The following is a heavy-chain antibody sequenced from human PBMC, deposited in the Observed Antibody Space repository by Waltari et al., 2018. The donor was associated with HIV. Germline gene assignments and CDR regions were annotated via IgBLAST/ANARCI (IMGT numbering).Heavy chain of an antibody. J-gene: IGHJ4*02. D-gene: IGHD2-8*02. CDR2: ISFDGKKE. V-gene: IGHV3-30*18. CDR1: GFALGGFD. CDR3: AKDLSYGTDWPYFDK. Sequence: QVQLAESGGGVVQPGRSLNPSCAASGFALGGFDTPWVRQAPGKGLEWVALISFDGKKEYYSDSVKGRFTISRDNSGSRLFLQMNNLRPEDTGVYFCAKDLSYGTDWPYFDKRGQGTLVTVSS.